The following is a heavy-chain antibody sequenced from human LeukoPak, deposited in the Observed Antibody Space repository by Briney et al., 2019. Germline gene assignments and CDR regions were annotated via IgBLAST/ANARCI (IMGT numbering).Heavy chain of an antibody. CDR3: ARDGYNSRGAFDI. V-gene: IGHV1-69*06. J-gene: IGHJ3*02. D-gene: IGHD5-24*01. Sequence: SVKVSCKASGYTFTTYGMNWVRPAPGQGLEWMGGIIPIFGTANYAQKFQGRVTITADKSTSTAYMELSSLRSEDTAVYYCARDGYNSRGAFDIWGQGTMVTVSS. CDR1: GYTFTTYG. CDR2: IIPIFGTA.